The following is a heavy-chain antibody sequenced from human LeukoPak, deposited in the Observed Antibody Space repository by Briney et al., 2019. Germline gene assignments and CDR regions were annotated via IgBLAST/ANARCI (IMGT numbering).Heavy chain of an antibody. CDR1: GFTFSSYG. V-gene: IGHV3-33*06. Sequence: PGTSLRLSCAASGFTFSSYGMHWVRQAPGKGLEWVAVIWNDGNYKFYRDSVKARFSISRDNSEGMLYLQMDSLRVEDTAMYYCAKGRVGADRPPFDYWGKGTLVTVSP. D-gene: IGHD1-26*01. CDR3: AKGRVGADRPPFDY. CDR2: IWNDGNYK. J-gene: IGHJ4*02.